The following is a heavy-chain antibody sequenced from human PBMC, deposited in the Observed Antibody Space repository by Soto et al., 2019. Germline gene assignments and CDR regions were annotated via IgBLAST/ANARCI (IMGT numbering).Heavy chain of an antibody. CDR1: GFSLSSTRMA. V-gene: IGHV2-5*02. Sequence: QLTLKESGPTLVKPTQTLTLTCTFSGFSLSSTRMAVGWIRQPPGKALEWLALIYWDDDKRYSPFLKSRLTITKDTSKNQLVLTMSNIDPVDTARYYCAHIVVACLGYYFDYWGQGTLVTVSS. J-gene: IGHJ4*02. D-gene: IGHD5-12*01. CDR3: AHIVVACLGYYFDY. CDR2: IYWDDDK.